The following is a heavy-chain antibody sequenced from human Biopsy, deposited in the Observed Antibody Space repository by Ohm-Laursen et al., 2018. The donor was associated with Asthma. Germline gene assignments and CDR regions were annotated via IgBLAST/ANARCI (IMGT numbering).Heavy chain of an antibody. CDR2: DDQSGYT. Sequence: GTLSLTCTVYGGYLTGHYWNWIRQPPGKGLEWIGDDDQSGYTNYNPSLKSRVTISADTSKDQFQLNLSSATAADTAVYFCARAAITGIRGWFDPWGQGTQVTVSS. D-gene: IGHD1-20*01. CDR1: GGYLTGHY. J-gene: IGHJ5*02. CDR3: ARAAITGIRGWFDP. V-gene: IGHV4-34*01.